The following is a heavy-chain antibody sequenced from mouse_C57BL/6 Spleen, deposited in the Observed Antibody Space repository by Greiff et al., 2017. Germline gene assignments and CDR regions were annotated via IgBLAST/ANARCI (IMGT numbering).Heavy chain of an antibody. D-gene: IGHD1-1*01. Sequence: EVQVVESGAELVRPGASVKLSCTASGFTINADSMHWVKQRPEQGLAWIGWIDPENGDTEYASKFQGKATLTADTSSNTAYLQLSSLTSEDTAVYYCTLCCSSSYRYFDVWGTGTTVTVSS. CDR3: TLCCSSSYRYFDV. CDR1: GFTINADS. J-gene: IGHJ1*03. CDR2: IDPENGDT. V-gene: IGHV14-4*01.